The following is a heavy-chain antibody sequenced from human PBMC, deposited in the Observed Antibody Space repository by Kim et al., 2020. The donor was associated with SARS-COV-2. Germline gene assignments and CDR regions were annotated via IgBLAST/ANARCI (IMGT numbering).Heavy chain of an antibody. V-gene: IGHV3-21*01. J-gene: IGHJ4*02. CDR2: ISNSRSYI. CDR1: GFTFSNYS. CDR3: ARDAGGPEGDD. Sequence: GGSLRLSCAASGFTFSNYSMNWVRQAPGKGLEWVSSISNSRSYIYYADSVKGRFTISRDNAKNSLYLQMNSLRAEDTAVYYCARDAGGPEGDDWGQGTLVTVSS. D-gene: IGHD3-16*01.